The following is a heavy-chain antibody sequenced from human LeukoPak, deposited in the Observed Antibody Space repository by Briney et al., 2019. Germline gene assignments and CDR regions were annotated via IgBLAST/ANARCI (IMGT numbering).Heavy chain of an antibody. CDR2: FDPEDGET. CDR1: GYTLTELS. CDR3: ATELGYCSGGSCYYYYGMDV. D-gene: IGHD2-15*01. V-gene: IGHV1-24*01. J-gene: IGHJ6*02. Sequence: ASVKVSCKVSGYTLTELSMHWVRQAPGKGLEWMGGFDPEDGETIYAQKFQGRVTMTEDTSTDTAYMELSSLRSEDTAVYYCATELGYCSGGSCYYYYGMDVWGRGTTVTVSS.